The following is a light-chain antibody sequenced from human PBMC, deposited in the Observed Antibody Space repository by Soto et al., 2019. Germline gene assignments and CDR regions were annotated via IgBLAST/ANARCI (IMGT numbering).Light chain of an antibody. CDR2: EVN. V-gene: IGLV2-8*01. Sequence: ALTQPPSASGSPGQSVTISCTGTSSDVGGYNFVSWYQQHPGKAPKLMIFEVNKRPSGVPDRFSGSKSGNTASLTVSGLQAEDEADYYCSSYAGTNVVFGGGTKVTVL. CDR1: SSDVGGYNF. J-gene: IGLJ2*01. CDR3: SSYAGTNVV.